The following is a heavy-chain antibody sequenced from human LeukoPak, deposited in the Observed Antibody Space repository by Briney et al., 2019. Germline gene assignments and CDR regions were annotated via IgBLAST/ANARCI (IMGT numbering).Heavy chain of an antibody. V-gene: IGHV3-74*01. Sequence: GGSLRLPCAASGFDFSSNWMHWVRHAPGQGLVWVSRIKGDGISTNYADSVKGRFTISRDNGKSSLYLQMNSLRAEDTALYYCATSYDMGWLIGYWGQGTLVTVSS. D-gene: IGHD3/OR15-3a*01. CDR1: GFDFSSNW. CDR2: IKGDGIST. CDR3: ATSYDMGWLIGY. J-gene: IGHJ4*02.